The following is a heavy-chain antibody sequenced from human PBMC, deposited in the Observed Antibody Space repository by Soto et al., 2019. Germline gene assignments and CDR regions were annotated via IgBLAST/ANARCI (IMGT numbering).Heavy chain of an antibody. J-gene: IGHJ5*02. CDR3: ARQRDFSGSGSYYGWFDP. V-gene: IGHV4-30-2*01. CDR1: GGSISSGGYS. D-gene: IGHD3-10*01. Sequence: SETLSLTCAVSGGSISSGGYSWSWIRQPPGKGLEWIGYIYHSGSTYYNPSLKSRVTISVDRSKNQFSLKLSSVTAADTAVYYCARQRDFSGSGSYYGWFDPWGQGTLVTVSS. CDR2: IYHSGST.